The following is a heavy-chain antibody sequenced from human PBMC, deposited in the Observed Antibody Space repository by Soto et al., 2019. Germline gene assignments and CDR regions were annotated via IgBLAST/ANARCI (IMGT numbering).Heavy chain of an antibody. CDR3: ARARKQRDGYNSSWFDP. J-gene: IGHJ5*02. Sequence: GGSLRLSCAASGFTFSSYAMHWVRQAPGKGLEWVAVISYDGSNKYYADSVKGRFTISRDNSKNTLYLQMNSLRAEDTAVYYCARARKQRDGYNSSWFDPWGQGTLVTVSS. V-gene: IGHV3-30-3*01. CDR2: ISYDGSNK. D-gene: IGHD5-12*01. CDR1: GFTFSSYA.